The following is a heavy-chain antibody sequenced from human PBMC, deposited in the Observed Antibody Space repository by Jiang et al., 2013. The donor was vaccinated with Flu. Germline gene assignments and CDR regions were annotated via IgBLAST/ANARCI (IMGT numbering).Heavy chain of an antibody. CDR2: MVPKTGDT. D-gene: IGHD3-10*01. CDR1: GYTFTNYD. J-gene: IGHJ6*02. CDR3: ARADYNYAFLRDV. Sequence: SGAEVKKPGASVKVSCKASGYTFTNYDINWVRQASGQGLEWMGWMVPKTGDTGLAQKFQGRLTMTRDTSISTAYMELSSLGSEDTAVYYCARADYNYAFLRDVWGQGTAVTVSS. V-gene: IGHV1-8*01.